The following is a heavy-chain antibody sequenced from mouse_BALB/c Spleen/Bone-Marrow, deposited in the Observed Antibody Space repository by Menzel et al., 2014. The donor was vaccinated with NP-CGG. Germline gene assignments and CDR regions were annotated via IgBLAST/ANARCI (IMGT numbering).Heavy chain of an antibody. CDR2: IKNKANGYTT. Sequence: EVKLVESGGGLVQPGGSLRLSCATSGFTFXDYYMSWVRQPPGKALEWLGFIKNKANGYTTEYSASVKGRFTISRDNSQSTLYLQMNTLRAEDSATYYCARSLYPRAMDYWGQGTSVTVSS. D-gene: IGHD2-1*01. CDR3: ARSLYPRAMDY. CDR1: GFTFXDYY. V-gene: IGHV7-3*02. J-gene: IGHJ4*01.